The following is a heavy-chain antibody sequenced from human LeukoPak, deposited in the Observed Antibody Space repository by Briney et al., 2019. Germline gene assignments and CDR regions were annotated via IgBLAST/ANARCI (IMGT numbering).Heavy chain of an antibody. D-gene: IGHD3-9*01. V-gene: IGHV3-23*01. CDR3: AKDQYYDILTGYGDY. CDR2: VTGSGDTT. J-gene: IGHJ4*02. Sequence: GGSLRLSCAASGFTFSDYYMSWIRQAPGKGLEWVSTVTGSGDTTYYADSVKGRFTISRDNPRNTLYLQMNSLRAEDTAVYYCAKDQYYDILTGYGDYWGQGTLVTVSS. CDR1: GFTFSDYY.